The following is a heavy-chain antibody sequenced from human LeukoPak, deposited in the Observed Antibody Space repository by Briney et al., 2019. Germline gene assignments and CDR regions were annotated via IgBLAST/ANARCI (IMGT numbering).Heavy chain of an antibody. Sequence: GGSLRLCCAASGLTFSSYGMHWGRQAPGKGLEWVAVISYDGSNKYYADSVKGRFTISRDNSKNTLYLQMNSLRAEDTAVYYCAKDSYLITMVRGVISPSFDYWGQGTLVTVSS. CDR3: AKDSYLITMVRGVISPSFDY. D-gene: IGHD3-10*01. J-gene: IGHJ4*02. V-gene: IGHV3-30*18. CDR2: ISYDGSNK. CDR1: GLTFSSYG.